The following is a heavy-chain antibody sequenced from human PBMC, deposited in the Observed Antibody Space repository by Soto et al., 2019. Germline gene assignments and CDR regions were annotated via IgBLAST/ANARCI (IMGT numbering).Heavy chain of an antibody. CDR1: GGTFSDYT. Sequence: QVQLLQSGAELRKPGSSVKVSCKASGGTFSDYTINWVRQAPGQRLEWMGGIIPIFDTANYAEKFQGRVTITADESTSTSFMEVSSLRSEDTAVYYCARNGTLTGYSYGMEVWGQGTMVTVSS. CDR2: IIPIFDTA. D-gene: IGHD1-1*01. V-gene: IGHV1-69*01. CDR3: ARNGTLTGYSYGMEV. J-gene: IGHJ6*02.